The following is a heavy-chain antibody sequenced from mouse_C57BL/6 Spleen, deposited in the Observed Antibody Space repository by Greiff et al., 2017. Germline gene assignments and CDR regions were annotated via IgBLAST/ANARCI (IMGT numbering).Heavy chain of an antibody. CDR3: ARTGYDYDGYAMDY. J-gene: IGHJ4*01. Sequence: VQLKESGPVLVKPGASVKMSCKASGYTFTDYYMNWVKQSHGKSLEWIGVINPYNGGTSYNQKFKGKATLTVDKSSSTAYMELNSLTSEDSAVYYCARTGYDYDGYAMDYWGQGTSVTVSS. V-gene: IGHV1-19*01. CDR1: GYTFTDYY. D-gene: IGHD2-4*01. CDR2: INPYNGGT.